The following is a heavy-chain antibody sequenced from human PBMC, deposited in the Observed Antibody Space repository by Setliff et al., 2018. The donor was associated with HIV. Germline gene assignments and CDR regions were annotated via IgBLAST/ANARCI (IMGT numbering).Heavy chain of an antibody. CDR1: DGSVRSSSYY. D-gene: IGHD3-10*01. V-gene: IGHV4-39*01. CDR2: IYYSGSA. CDR3: ARHRVITGSFDY. Sequence: PSETLFLTCTVSDGSVRSSSYYWGWIRQPPGKGLEWIGSIYYSGSAYYNPSLKSRVTISVDTSKNQFSLKLNSVTAADTAVFYCARHRVITGSFDYWGQGTLVTVSS. J-gene: IGHJ4*02.